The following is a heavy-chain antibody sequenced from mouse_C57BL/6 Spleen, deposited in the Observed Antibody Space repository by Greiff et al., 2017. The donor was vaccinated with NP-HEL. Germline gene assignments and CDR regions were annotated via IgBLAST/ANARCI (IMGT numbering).Heavy chain of an antibody. J-gene: IGHJ3*01. V-gene: IGHV1-66*01. Sequence: QVQLQQSGPELVKPGASVKISCKASGYSFTSYYIHWVKQRPGQGLEWIGWIYPGSGNTKYNEKFKGKATLTADTSSSTAYMQLSSLTSEDSAVYYCAIQLRLPFAYWGQGTLVTVSA. CDR2: IYPGSGNT. CDR3: AIQLRLPFAY. D-gene: IGHD3-2*02. CDR1: GYSFTSYY.